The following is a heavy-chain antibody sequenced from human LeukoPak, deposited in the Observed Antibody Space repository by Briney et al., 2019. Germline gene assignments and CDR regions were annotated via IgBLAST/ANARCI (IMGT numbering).Heavy chain of an antibody. CDR3: ARQPPEYYDFWSGFDY. CDR2: IYPGDSDT. J-gene: IGHJ4*02. D-gene: IGHD3-3*01. Sequence: GESLKISCQGSGYSFTSYWIGWVRQMPGKGLEWMGIIYPGDSDTRYSPSFQGQVTITADKSISTAYLQWSSLKASDTAMYYCARQPPEYYDFWSGFDYWGQGTLVTVSS. V-gene: IGHV5-51*01. CDR1: GYSFTSYW.